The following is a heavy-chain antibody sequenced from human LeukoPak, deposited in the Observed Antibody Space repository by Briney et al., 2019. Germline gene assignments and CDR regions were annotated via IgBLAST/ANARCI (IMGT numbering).Heavy chain of an antibody. J-gene: IGHJ3*02. CDR3: ARDTAARTSAFDI. D-gene: IGHD6-6*01. Sequence: SQTLSLTCTVSGGSISSGGYYWSWLRQHPGKGLEWIGYIYYSGSTYYNPSLKSRVTISVDTSKNQFSLKLSSVTAADTAVYYCARDTAARTSAFDIWGQGTMVTVSS. CDR1: GGSISSGGYY. V-gene: IGHV4-31*03. CDR2: IYYSGST.